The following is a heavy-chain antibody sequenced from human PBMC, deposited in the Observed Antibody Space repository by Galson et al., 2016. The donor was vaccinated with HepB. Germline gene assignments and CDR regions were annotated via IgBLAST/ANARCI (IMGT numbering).Heavy chain of an antibody. J-gene: IGHJ3*02. D-gene: IGHD1-26*01. CDR2: IIPIFGTA. Sequence: IRWVRQAPGQGLEWMGGIIPIFGTANYAQKFQGRVTITADESTSTAYMELSSLRSEDTAVYYCARGRATSGAAFDIWGQGTMVTVSS. V-gene: IGHV1-69*01. CDR3: ARGRATSGAAFDI.